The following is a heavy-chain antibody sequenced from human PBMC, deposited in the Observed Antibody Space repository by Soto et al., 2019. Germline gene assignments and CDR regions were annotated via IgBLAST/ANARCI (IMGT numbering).Heavy chain of an antibody. V-gene: IGHV3-30-3*01. D-gene: IGHD5-18*01. Sequence: LRLSCAASGFTFSDYAIHWVRQAPSKGLEWVAVISYDGYNAYYADSVKGRFTISRDNSKNTLYLQMDSLRPEDTAVYYCARDGGFSYGFDYYFDYWGQGTLVTVSS. CDR3: ARDGGFSYGFDYYFDY. CDR2: ISYDGYNA. CDR1: GFTFSDYA. J-gene: IGHJ4*02.